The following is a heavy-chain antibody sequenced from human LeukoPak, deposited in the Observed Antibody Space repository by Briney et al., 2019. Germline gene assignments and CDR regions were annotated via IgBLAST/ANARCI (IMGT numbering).Heavy chain of an antibody. CDR3: ASQRGTGDFDY. V-gene: IGHV4-39*01. Sequence: SETLSLTCTVSGGSISSSSYYWGWIRQPPGKGLEWIGSIYYSGSTCYNPSLKSRVTISVDTSKNQFSLKLSSVTAADTAVYYCASQRGTGDFDYWGQGTLVTVSS. D-gene: IGHD2-8*02. CDR1: GGSISSSSYY. CDR2: IYYSGST. J-gene: IGHJ4*02.